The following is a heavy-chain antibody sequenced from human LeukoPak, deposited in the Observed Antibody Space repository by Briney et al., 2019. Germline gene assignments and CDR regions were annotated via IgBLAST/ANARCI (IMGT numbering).Heavy chain of an antibody. V-gene: IGHV1-2*02. D-gene: IGHD3-9*01. CDR2: NNPNSGDT. Sequence: ASVKVSCKASGYTSTGYYMHWVRQAPGQGLEWMGWNNPNSGDTNYAQRFQGRVTMTRDTSISTAYMELSRLSSDDTAVYYCARGNYDTLTGYYDEFDFWGQGTLVTVSS. J-gene: IGHJ4*02. CDR3: ARGNYDTLTGYYDEFDF. CDR1: GYTSTGYY.